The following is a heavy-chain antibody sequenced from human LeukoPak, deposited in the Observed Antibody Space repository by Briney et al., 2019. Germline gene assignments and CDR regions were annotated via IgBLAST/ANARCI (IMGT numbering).Heavy chain of an antibody. J-gene: IGHJ4*02. V-gene: IGHV4-30-4*01. CDR3: ARVVVGGYSYGPLDY. D-gene: IGHD5-18*01. Sequence: SETLSLTCTVSGGSISSGDYYWSWIRQPPGKGLEWIGYIYYSGSTYYNPSLKSRVTISVDTSKNQFSLKLSSVTAADTAVYYCARVVVGGYSYGPLDYWGLGTLVTVSS. CDR1: GGSISSGDYY. CDR2: IYYSGST.